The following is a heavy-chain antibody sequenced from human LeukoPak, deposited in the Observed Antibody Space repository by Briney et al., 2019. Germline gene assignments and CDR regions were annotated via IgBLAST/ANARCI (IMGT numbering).Heavy chain of an antibody. J-gene: IGHJ4*02. Sequence: PSETLSLTCAVYGGSFSGYYWSWIRQPPGKGLEWIWEINHSGSTTYNPSLKSRVTISVDTSKNQFSLKLSSVTAADTAVYYCARGRVVIARYYFDYWGQGTLVTVSS. V-gene: IGHV4-34*01. CDR3: ARGRVVIARYYFDY. CDR1: GGSFSGYY. D-gene: IGHD2-21*01. CDR2: INHSGST.